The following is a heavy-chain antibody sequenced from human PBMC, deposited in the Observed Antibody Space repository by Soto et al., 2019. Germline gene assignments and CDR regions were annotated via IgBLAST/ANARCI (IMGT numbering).Heavy chain of an antibody. CDR3: ARSPRFPLAGYYYGMDV. Sequence: ASVKVSCKASGYTFTGYYMHWVRQAPGQGLEWMGWINPNSGGTNYAQKFQGRVTMTRDTSISTAYMELSRLRSDDTAVYYCARSPRFPLAGYYYGMDVWGQGTTVTVSS. D-gene: IGHD3-3*01. J-gene: IGHJ6*02. CDR2: INPNSGGT. CDR1: GYTFTGYY. V-gene: IGHV1-2*02.